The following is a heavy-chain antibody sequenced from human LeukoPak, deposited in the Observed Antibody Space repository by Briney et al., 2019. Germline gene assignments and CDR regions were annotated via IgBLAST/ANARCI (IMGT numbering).Heavy chain of an antibody. D-gene: IGHD3-16*02. J-gene: IGHJ4*02. V-gene: IGHV4-4*07. CDR1: GGSFSGYY. CDR3: VREAAYYDYVWGSYRFDY. CDR2: IYTSGST. Sequence: PSETLSLTCAVYGGSFSGYYWSWIRQPAGKGLEWIGRIYTSGSTNYNPSLKSRVTMSVDTSKNQFSLKLSSVTAADTAVYYCVREAAYYDYVWGSYRFDYWGQGTLVTVSS.